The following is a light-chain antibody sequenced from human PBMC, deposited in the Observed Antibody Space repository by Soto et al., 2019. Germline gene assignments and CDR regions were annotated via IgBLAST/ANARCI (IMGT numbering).Light chain of an antibody. CDR3: VSFTSSTTYV. Sequence: QSVVTRPPSASGTPGQRVTISCSGTTSNIGSNLVSWYQQLPGTAPNLLIHTNNKRPSGVPDRFTGSKSGTSASLAISGLQSEDEADYYCVSFTSSTTYVFGSGTKLTVL. CDR1: TSNIGSNL. CDR2: TNN. V-gene: IGLV1-44*01. J-gene: IGLJ1*01.